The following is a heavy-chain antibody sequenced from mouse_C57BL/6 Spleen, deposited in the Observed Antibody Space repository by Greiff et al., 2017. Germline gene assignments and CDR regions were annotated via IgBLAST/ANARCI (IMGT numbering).Heavy chain of an antibody. CDR1: GYTFTSYW. Sequence: QVQLQQSGAELVRPGSSVKLSCKASGYTFTSYWMDWVKQRPGQGLEWIGNIYPSDSETHYNQKFKDKATLTVDKSSSTAYMQLSSLTSEDSAVYYCARGGLRGAMDYWGQGTSVTVSS. D-gene: IGHD2-4*01. CDR3: ARGGLRGAMDY. V-gene: IGHV1-61*01. CDR2: IYPSDSET. J-gene: IGHJ4*01.